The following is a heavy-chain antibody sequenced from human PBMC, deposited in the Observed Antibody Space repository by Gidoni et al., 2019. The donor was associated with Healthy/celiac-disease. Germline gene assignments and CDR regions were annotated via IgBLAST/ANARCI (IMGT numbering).Heavy chain of an antibody. CDR2: ISYDGSNK. CDR1: GFTFSSDG. Sequence: QVQLVESGGGVVQPGRSLRLSCAASGFTFSSDGMHWVRQAPGKGLGWVAVISYDGSNKYYADSVKGRFTISRDNSKTTLYLQMNSLRAEDTAVYYCAKVRIAAAISDYYYYGMDVWGQGTTVTVSS. J-gene: IGHJ6*02. D-gene: IGHD6-13*01. V-gene: IGHV3-30*18. CDR3: AKVRIAAAISDYYYYGMDV.